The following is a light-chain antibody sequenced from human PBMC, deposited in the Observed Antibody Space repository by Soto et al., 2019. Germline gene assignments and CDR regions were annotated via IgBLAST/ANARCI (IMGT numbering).Light chain of an antibody. CDR2: GAS. V-gene: IGKV3-15*01. CDR1: QTISSSY. CDR3: QQYNNWSPVT. J-gene: IGKJ3*01. Sequence: EIVLTQSPGSLSLSPGDRATLSRRASQTISSSYVAWYQQKPGQAPRLLIYGASTRATGIPARFSGSGSGTEFTLTISSLQSEDFAVYFCQQYNNWSPVTFGPGTKVDIK.